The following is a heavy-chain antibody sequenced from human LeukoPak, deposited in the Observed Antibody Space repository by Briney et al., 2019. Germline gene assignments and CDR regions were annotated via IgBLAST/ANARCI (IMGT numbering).Heavy chain of an antibody. CDR1: GYTFTSYA. D-gene: IGHD3-3*01. J-gene: IGHJ5*02. Sequence: ASVKVSCKASGYTFTSYAMNWVRQAPGQGLEWMGWINTNTGNPTYAQGFTGRFVFSLDTSVSTAYLQISSLKAEDTAVYYCARVAGSLEWLLFGVTGNWFDPWGQGTLVTVSS. CDR3: ARVAGSLEWLLFGVTGNWFDP. CDR2: INTNTGNP. V-gene: IGHV7-4-1*02.